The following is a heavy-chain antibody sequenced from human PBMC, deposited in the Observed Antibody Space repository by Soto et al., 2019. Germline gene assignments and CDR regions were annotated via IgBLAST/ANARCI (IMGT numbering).Heavy chain of an antibody. CDR3: ARAAKITILGVHGGCYYGMDG. Sequence: SSVQVSCKASGGPFSSYAISWVRQAPGQGLEWMGGIIPIFGTANYAQKFQGRVTITADESTSTAYMELSSLSSEDTAVYYCARAAKITILGVHGGCYYGMDGWGHGTRVTVSS. D-gene: IGHD3-3*01. V-gene: IGHV1-69*13. CDR2: IIPIFGTA. CDR1: GGPFSSYA. J-gene: IGHJ6*02.